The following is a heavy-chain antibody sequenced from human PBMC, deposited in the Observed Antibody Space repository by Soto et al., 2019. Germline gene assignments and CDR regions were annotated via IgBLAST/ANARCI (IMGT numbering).Heavy chain of an antibody. Sequence: ASVKVSCKASGGTFSSYSISWVRQAPVQGLEWMGGIIPIFGTANYAQKFQGRVTITADESTSTAYMELSSLRSEDTAVYYCARDWVTSSRDYGMDVWGQGTTVTVSS. CDR1: GGTFSSYS. V-gene: IGHV1-69*13. J-gene: IGHJ6*02. D-gene: IGHD6-13*01. CDR2: IIPIFGTA. CDR3: ARDWVTSSRDYGMDV.